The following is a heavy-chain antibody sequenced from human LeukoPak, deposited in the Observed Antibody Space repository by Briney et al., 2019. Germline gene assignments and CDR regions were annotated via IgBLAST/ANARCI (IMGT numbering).Heavy chain of an antibody. D-gene: IGHD3-10*01. CDR2: ISAYNGNT. J-gene: IGHJ4*02. CDR1: GYTFTSYG. CDR3: ARDRSGSYYAYFDY. Sequence: ASVTVSCKASGYTFTSYGISWVRQAPGQGLEGMGWISAYNGNTNYAQKLQGRVTLTTDTSTSTAYMELRSLRSDDTAVYYCARDRSGSYYAYFDYWGQGTLVTVSS. V-gene: IGHV1-18*01.